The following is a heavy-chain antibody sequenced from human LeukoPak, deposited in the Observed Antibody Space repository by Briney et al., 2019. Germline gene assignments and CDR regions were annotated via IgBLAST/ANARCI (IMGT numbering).Heavy chain of an antibody. CDR2: ISDNSGET. Sequence: TGGSLRLSCGTSGFTFSDYPMSWVRQGPGKGLEWISTISDNSGETAYADSVRGRFSISRDNSKSTLSLQMSSLRGEDTATYYCIKGQRLCDGGNCNSQFQYWGHGTPVTVSS. V-gene: IGHV3-23*01. D-gene: IGHD2-15*01. CDR1: GFTFSDYP. CDR3: IKGQRLCDGGNCNSQFQY. J-gene: IGHJ4*01.